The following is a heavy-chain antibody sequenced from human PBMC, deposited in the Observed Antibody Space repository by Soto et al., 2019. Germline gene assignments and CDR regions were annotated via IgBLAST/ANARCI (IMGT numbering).Heavy chain of an antibody. CDR1: GFTFSIYG. J-gene: IGHJ4*02. CDR3: AKDSVTVFGVVIPGTLDY. CDR2: IAYDGSKK. V-gene: IGHV3-30*18. Sequence: GGSLRLSCAASGFTFSIYGMHWVRQAPGKGLEWVAVIAYDGSKKYYADSVKGRFTISRDNSNNTLYLRMSSLRAEDTAVYYCAKDSVTVFGVVIPGTLDYWGQGILVTVSS. D-gene: IGHD3-3*01.